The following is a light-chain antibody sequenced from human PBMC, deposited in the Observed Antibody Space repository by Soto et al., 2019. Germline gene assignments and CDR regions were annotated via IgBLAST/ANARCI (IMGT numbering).Light chain of an antibody. CDR3: QQRRVWPFT. Sequence: VLTQSPAILSLSPGETATLFCRASQSVNNYLAWYQQRPGQAPRLVIYDSSRRATGIPARFSASGSGTDSTLTISTLDPEDFAVYYYQQRRVWPFTFGGGTKVDIK. CDR1: QSVNNY. CDR2: DSS. J-gene: IGKJ4*01. V-gene: IGKV3-11*01.